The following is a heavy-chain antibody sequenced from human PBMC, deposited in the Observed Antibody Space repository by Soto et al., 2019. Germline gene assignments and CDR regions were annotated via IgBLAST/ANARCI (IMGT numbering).Heavy chain of an antibody. J-gene: IGHJ4*02. Sequence: QVTLKESGPVLVKPTETLTLTCTVSGFSLSNARMGVSWIRQPPGKALEWLAHIFSNDEKSYSTSLKSRLTTPKVTYKIXVVLTMTNMDPVDTATYYCARLELGFGELLPSFDYWGQGTLVTVSS. D-gene: IGHD3-10*01. V-gene: IGHV2-26*01. CDR2: IFSNDEK. CDR1: GFSLSNARMG. CDR3: ARLELGFGELLPSFDY.